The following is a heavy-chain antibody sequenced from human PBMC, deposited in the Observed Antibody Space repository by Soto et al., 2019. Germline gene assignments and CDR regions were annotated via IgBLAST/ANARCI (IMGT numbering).Heavy chain of an antibody. J-gene: IGHJ4*02. V-gene: IGHV3-33*01. D-gene: IGHD6-19*01. CDR2: IWYDGGNK. Sequence: QVQLVESGGGVVQPGRSLRLSCAASGFNFSSYVMHWVRQAPGKGLEWVAVIWYDGGNKYYADSVKGRFTISRDNSKNTLYLQINSPRAEDTAVYYCARDGQWLPRDGLRSSYYFDYWGQGTLVTVSS. CDR3: ARDGQWLPRDGLRSSYYFDY. CDR1: GFNFSSYV.